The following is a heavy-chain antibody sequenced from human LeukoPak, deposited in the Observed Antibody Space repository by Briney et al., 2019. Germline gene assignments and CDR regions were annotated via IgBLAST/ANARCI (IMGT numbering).Heavy chain of an antibody. CDR2: ISGSGDST. J-gene: IGHJ4*02. Sequence: QSGGSLRLSCAASGFTFSSYAMSWVRQAPGKGLERVSTISGSGDSTYYADSVKGRFTISRDNSKNTLYLQANRLRAEDTAVYHCAKSRDGYWYYFDFWGQGTLVAVSS. CDR1: GFTFSSYA. CDR3: AKSRDGYWYYFDF. D-gene: IGHD5-24*01. V-gene: IGHV3-23*01.